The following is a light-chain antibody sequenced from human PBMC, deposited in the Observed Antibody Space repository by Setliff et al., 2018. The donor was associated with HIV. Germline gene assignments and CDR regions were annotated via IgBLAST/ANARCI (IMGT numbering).Light chain of an antibody. CDR1: QSVLYSSNNRNY. J-gene: IGKJ4*01. CDR2: WAS. CDR3: QQYYGSLGLT. Sequence: DIVMTQSPDSLAVSLGERATINCKSSQSVLYSSNNRNYLAWYQQKPGQPPRLLIYWASTRESGVPDRFSGSGSGTDFTLTISSLQAEDVAVYYCQQYYGSLGLTFGGGTKVDNK. V-gene: IGKV4-1*01.